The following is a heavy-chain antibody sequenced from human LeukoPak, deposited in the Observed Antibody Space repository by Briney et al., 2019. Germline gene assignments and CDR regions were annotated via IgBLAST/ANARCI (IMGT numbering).Heavy chain of an antibody. D-gene: IGHD3-10*01. CDR1: GFTFSSYA. J-gene: IGHJ4*02. CDR2: ISYDGSNK. Sequence: SGGSLRLSCAASGFTFSSYAMHWVSQAPGKGLEWVAIISYDGSNKYYADSVKGRFTISRDNSKNTLYLQMISLRPEDTAVYFCASAYGSGNYYNQALDYWGQGTLVTVSS. CDR3: ASAYGSGNYYNQALDY. V-gene: IGHV3-30-3*01.